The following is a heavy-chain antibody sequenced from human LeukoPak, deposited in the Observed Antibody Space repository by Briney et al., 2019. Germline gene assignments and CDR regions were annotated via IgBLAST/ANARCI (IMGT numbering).Heavy chain of an antibody. V-gene: IGHV3-23*01. CDR3: AKAGYYNSSDQKFFDY. D-gene: IGHD3-22*01. J-gene: IGHJ4*02. Sequence: PGGSLRLSCAASGFTFSSYAMSWVRQAPGKGLEWVSAISGSGGSTYYADSVKGRFTISRDNSKNTLYLQMNSLRAEDTAVYYCAKAGYYNSSDQKFFDYWGQGTLVTFSS. CDR1: GFTFSSYA. CDR2: ISGSGGST.